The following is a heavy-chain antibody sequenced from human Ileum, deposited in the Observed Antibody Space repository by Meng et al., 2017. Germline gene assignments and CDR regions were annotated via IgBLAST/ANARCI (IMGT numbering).Heavy chain of an antibody. CDR2: IYSSGTT. D-gene: IGHD3-10*01. Sequence: SETLSLTCTVSGDSISTYYWSWVRQPAGKGLEWIGRIYSSGTTIYNPSLKSRVTMSVDASKNQFSLKMTSATAADTAIYYCARVLRFGDLAYFDYWGQGTRVTVSS. CDR1: GDSISTYY. V-gene: IGHV4-4*07. CDR3: ARVLRFGDLAYFDY. J-gene: IGHJ4*02.